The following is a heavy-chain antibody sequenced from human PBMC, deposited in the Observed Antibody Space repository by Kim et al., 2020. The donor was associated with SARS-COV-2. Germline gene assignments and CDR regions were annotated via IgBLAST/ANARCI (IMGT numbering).Heavy chain of an antibody. Sequence: ASVKVSCKASGYTFTGWYLHWVRQAPGQGPEWVGWINPSTGGTNYEEKFQGRVTMTRDTSINTAYLEVDSLRSDDTALYYCATQIYDIDYWCHGTLVTVS. V-gene: IGHV1-2*02. D-gene: IGHD5-12*01. J-gene: IGHJ4*01. CDR1: GYTFTGWY. CDR3: ATQIYDIDY. CDR2: INPSTGGT.